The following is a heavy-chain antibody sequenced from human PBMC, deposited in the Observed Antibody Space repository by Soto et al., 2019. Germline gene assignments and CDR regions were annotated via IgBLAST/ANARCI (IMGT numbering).Heavy chain of an antibody. CDR2: ISAYNGNT. J-gene: IGHJ5*02. D-gene: IGHD3-22*01. CDR1: GYTFTSYG. Sequence: ASVKVSCKASGYTFTSYGISWVRQAPGQGLEWMGWISAYNGNTNYAQKFQGRVTMTTDTSTSTAYIELRSLRFDDTAVYYCARQSLYYYDSSGPGGNNWFDPWGQGTLVTVSS. CDR3: ARQSLYYYDSSGPGGNNWFDP. V-gene: IGHV1-18*01.